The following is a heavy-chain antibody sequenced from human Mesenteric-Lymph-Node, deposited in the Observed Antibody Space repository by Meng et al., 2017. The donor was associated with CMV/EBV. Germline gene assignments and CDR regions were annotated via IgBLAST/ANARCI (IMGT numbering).Heavy chain of an antibody. CDR1: GGSISSTSFY. Sequence: VSGGSISSTSFYWGWIRQPPGKGLEWIGSISYSGSTYYKPSLKSRVTISVDKSKNQFSLKLTSVTAADMAVYYCARVGDSGNYLDDDWGQGTLVTVSS. CDR2: ISYSGST. J-gene: IGHJ4*02. CDR3: ARVGDSGNYLDDD. D-gene: IGHD3-10*01. V-gene: IGHV4-39*07.